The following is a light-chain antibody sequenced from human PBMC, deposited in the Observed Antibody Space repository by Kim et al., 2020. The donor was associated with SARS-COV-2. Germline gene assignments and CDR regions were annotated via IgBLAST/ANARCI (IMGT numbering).Light chain of an antibody. Sequence: QLVLTQSPSASASLGALVKLTCTLSSGHSSYAIAWHQQQPEKGPRYLMKLNSDGSHSKGDGIPDRFSGSSSGAERYLTISSLQSEDEADYYCQTWGTGIHVFGTGTKVTVL. CDR3: QTWGTGIHV. V-gene: IGLV4-69*01. J-gene: IGLJ1*01. CDR2: LNSDGSH. CDR1: SGHSSYA.